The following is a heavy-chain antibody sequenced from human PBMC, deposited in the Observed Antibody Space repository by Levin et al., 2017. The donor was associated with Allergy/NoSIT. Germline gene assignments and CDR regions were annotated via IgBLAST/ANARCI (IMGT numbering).Heavy chain of an antibody. V-gene: IGHV4-39*01. CDR1: GGSISSSSYY. CDR3: ARHAVSRSLYFQH. Sequence: LSQTLSLTCTVSGGSISSSSYYWGWIRQPPGKGLEWIGSIYYSGSTYYNPSLKSRVTISVDTSKNQFSLKLSSVTAADTAVYYCARHAVSRSLYFQHWGQGTLVTVSS. J-gene: IGHJ1*01. CDR2: IYYSGST. D-gene: IGHD3-16*02.